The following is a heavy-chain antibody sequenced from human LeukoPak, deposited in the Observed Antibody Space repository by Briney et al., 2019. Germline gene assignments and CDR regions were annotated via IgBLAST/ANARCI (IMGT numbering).Heavy chain of an antibody. CDR2: ISYDGSNK. CDR1: GFTFSSYA. CDR3: ARGEYYYGSGSYYLPDY. D-gene: IGHD3-10*01. J-gene: IGHJ4*02. V-gene: IGHV3-30*04. Sequence: GGSLRLSCAASGFTFSSYAMHWVRQAPGKGLEWVAVISYDGSNKYYADSVKGRFTISRDNSKNTLYLQMNSLRAEDTAVYYCARGEYYYGSGSYYLPDYWGQGTLVTVSS.